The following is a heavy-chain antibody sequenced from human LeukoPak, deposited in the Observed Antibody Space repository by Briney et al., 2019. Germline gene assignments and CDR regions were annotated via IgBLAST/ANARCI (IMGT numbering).Heavy chain of an antibody. J-gene: IGHJ5*02. V-gene: IGHV1-18*01. CDR3: ARVLTMVRGAFNWFDP. D-gene: IGHD3-10*01. CDR2: VSAYNGNT. CDR1: GYTFTSYG. Sequence: GASVKVSCKASGYTFTSYGISWVRPAPGQGLEWVGWVSAYNGNTNYAQKLQGRVTMTTDTSTSTAYMELRSLRSDDTAVYYCARVLTMVRGAFNWFDPWGQGTLVTVSS.